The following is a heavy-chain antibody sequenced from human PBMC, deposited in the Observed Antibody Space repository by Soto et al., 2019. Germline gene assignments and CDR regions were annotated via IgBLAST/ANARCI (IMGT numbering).Heavy chain of an antibody. V-gene: IGHV3-23*01. CDR3: AKDGPLYSSSWYVLPWFAP. CDR2: ISGSGGST. CDR1: GFTFSSYA. D-gene: IGHD6-13*01. Sequence: PVGSLRLSCAASGFTFSSYAMSWVRQAPGKGLEWVSAISGSGGSTYYADSVKGRFTISRDNSKNTLYLQMNSLRAEDTAVYYCAKDGPLYSSSWYVLPWFAPWGQGTLVTVSS. J-gene: IGHJ5*02.